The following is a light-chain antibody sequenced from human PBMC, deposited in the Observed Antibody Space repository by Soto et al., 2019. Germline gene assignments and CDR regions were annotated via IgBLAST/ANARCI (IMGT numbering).Light chain of an antibody. V-gene: IGLV2-23*01. CDR1: SSDVGSYNL. CDR2: EGS. Sequence: QSPLTQPASVSGSPGQSITISCTGTSSDVGSYNLVSWYQQHPDKAPKLIIYEGSKRPSGVSYRFSGYKSGNTASLTISGLQAEDEADYYCCSFALGSTLIFGGGTKLTVL. CDR3: CSFALGSTLI. J-gene: IGLJ2*01.